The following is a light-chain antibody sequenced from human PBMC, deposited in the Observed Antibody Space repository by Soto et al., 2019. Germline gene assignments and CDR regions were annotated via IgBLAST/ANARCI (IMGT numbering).Light chain of an antibody. CDR1: QDISDV. Sequence: DIQITQTPSALSASVEDRVTITCQASQDISDVLNWYEQQPGKAPKVLIYDASKLQTGVPSRFSGRGSGKDFTFTISSLQPDDSGTYYCQQFYDLPITFGQGTRLEIK. J-gene: IGKJ5*01. V-gene: IGKV1-33*01. CDR2: DAS. CDR3: QQFYDLPIT.